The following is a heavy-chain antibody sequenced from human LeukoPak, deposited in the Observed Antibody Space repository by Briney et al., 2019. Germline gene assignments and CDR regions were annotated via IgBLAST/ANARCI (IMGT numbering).Heavy chain of an antibody. D-gene: IGHD7-27*01. Sequence: SVKVSCKASGGTFSSYAISWVRQAPGQGLEWMGGIIPIFGTANYAQKFQGRVTMTRSASINTAYMELTNPRSEDTAVYYCARAPRSWGFDYWGQGTLVTVSS. CDR2: IIPIFGTA. CDR1: GGTFSSYA. V-gene: IGHV1-69*05. CDR3: ARAPRSWGFDY. J-gene: IGHJ4*02.